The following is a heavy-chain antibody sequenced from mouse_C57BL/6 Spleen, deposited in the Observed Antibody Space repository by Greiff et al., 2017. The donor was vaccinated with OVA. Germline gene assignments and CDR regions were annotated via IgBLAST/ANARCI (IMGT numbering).Heavy chain of an antibody. CDR2: IDPNSGGT. V-gene: IGHV1-72*01. CDR1: GYTFTSYW. Sequence: VQLQQSGAELVKPGASVKLSCKASGYTFTSYWMHWVKQRPGGGLEWIGRIDPNSGGTKYNEKFKSKATLTVDKPSSTAYMQLSSLTSEDSAVYYCARCYDGYLSDVWGTGTTVTVSS. D-gene: IGHD2-3*01. J-gene: IGHJ1*03. CDR3: ARCYDGYLSDV.